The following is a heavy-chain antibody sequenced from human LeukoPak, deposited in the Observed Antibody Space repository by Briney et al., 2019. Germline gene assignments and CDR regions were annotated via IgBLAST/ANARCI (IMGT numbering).Heavy chain of an antibody. CDR2: IYPGDSDT. V-gene: IGHV5-51*01. Sequence: GESLKISWKGSGYSFTSFWIGWVRQMPGKGLEWMGIIYPGDSDTRYRPSFQGQVTISAEKSISTAYLQWSSLKASDTAMYYCARHRRDGYNDDAFDIWGQGTMVTVSS. J-gene: IGHJ3*02. D-gene: IGHD5-24*01. CDR3: ARHRRDGYNDDAFDI. CDR1: GYSFTSFW.